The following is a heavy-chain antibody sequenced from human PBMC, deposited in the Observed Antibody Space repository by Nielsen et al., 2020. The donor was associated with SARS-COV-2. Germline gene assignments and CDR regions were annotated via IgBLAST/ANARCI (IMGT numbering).Heavy chain of an antibody. Sequence: SLKISCAASGFTFDDYAMHWVRQAPGKGLEWVSGISWNSGSIGYADSVKGRFTISRDNAKNSLYLQMNSLRAEDTAVYYCARDYDWGRWYFDLWGRGTLVTVSS. V-gene: IGHV3-9*01. D-gene: IGHD7-27*01. J-gene: IGHJ2*01. CDR2: ISWNSGSI. CDR1: GFTFDDYA. CDR3: ARDYDWGRWYFDL.